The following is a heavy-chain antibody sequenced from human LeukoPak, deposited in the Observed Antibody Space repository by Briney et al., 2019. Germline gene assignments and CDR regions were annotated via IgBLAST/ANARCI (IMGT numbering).Heavy chain of an antibody. J-gene: IGHJ5*02. D-gene: IGHD6-19*01. CDR3: AKWPGTVAGTQFSWFDP. V-gene: IGHV3-23*01. Sequence: GGSLRLSCAASGFTFSSYAMSWVRQAPGKGLEWVSAISGSGGSTYYADSVKGRFTISRDNSKNTLYLQMNSLRAEDTAVYYCAKWPGTVAGTQFSWFDPWGQGTLVTVSS. CDR1: GFTFSSYA. CDR2: ISGSGGST.